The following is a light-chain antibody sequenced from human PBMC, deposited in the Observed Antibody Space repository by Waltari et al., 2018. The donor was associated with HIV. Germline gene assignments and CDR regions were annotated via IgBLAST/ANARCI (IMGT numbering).Light chain of an antibody. J-gene: IGLJ3*02. CDR1: SYNIGAETD. CDR2: GNS. CDR3: HSYDSSLSAWV. V-gene: IGLV1-40*01. Sequence: QSVLTQPPSVSGAPGQRVTISCTGSSYNIGAETDVHWYQQFPGTAPKLVLYGNSNRPSGVPDRFSGSKSGTSASLAITGLQADDEADYYCHSYDSSLSAWVFGGGTKLTVL.